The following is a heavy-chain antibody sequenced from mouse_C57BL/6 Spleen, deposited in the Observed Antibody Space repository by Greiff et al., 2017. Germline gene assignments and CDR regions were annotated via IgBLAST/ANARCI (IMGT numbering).Heavy chain of an antibody. V-gene: IGHV1-72*01. J-gene: IGHJ2*01. Sequence: QVPLQQPGAELVKPGASVKLSCKASGYTFTSYWMHWVKQRPGRGLEWIGRIEPNSGGTKYNEKFKSKATLTVDKPSSTAYMQLSSLTSEDSAVYYCARWDYDGYYFDYWGQGTTLTVSS. D-gene: IGHD2-4*01. CDR1: GYTFTSYW. CDR3: ARWDYDGYYFDY. CDR2: IEPNSGGT.